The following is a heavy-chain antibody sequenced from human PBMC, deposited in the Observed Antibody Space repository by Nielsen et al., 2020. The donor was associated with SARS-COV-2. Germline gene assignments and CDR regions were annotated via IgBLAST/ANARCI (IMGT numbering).Heavy chain of an antibody. CDR1: GGSISRDY. CDR3: ARGYYTVDY. CDR2: MFYNGRT. Sequence: SETLSLTCTVSGGSISRDYWSWIRQPPGGKLEWIGYMFYNGRTNYSPSLKGRVTISLGTSRSQFSLKLKSVTSADTAVYYCARGYYTVDYWGRGTLVAVSS. J-gene: IGHJ4*02. V-gene: IGHV4-59*01. D-gene: IGHD3-3*01.